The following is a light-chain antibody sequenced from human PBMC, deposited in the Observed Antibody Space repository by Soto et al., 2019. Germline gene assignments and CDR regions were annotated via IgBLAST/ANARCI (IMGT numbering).Light chain of an antibody. CDR1: SSNIGSNT. CDR2: SND. CDR3: AAWDDSLNGLV. Sequence: QPVLTQPPSASGTPGQRVTISCSGSSSNIGSNTVNWYQQVPGTAPKLLIYSNDQRPSGVPDRFSGSQSGTSASLAISGLQPEDEADYYCAAWDDSLNGLVFGGGTKLTVL. J-gene: IGLJ2*01. V-gene: IGLV1-44*01.